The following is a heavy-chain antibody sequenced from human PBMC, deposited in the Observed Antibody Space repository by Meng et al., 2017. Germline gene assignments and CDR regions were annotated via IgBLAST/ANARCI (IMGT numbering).Heavy chain of an antibody. Sequence: GESLKISCAASGFTFSSYWMSWVRQAPGKGLEWVANIKQDGSEKYYVDSVKGRFTISRDNAKNSLYLQMNSLRAEDTALYYCARAGLSSGWSRELDYWGQGTLVTVSS. CDR1: GFTFSSYW. CDR3: ARAGLSSGWSRELDY. V-gene: IGHV3-7*03. D-gene: IGHD6-19*01. CDR2: IKQDGSEK. J-gene: IGHJ4*02.